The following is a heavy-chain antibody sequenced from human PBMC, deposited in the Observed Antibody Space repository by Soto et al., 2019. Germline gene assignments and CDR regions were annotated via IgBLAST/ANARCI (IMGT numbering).Heavy chain of an antibody. D-gene: IGHD5-18*01. CDR2: IKNDGSEK. J-gene: IGHJ4*02. V-gene: IGHV3-7*03. CDR1: GVSTSSYW. Sequence: PGGSLRLSCAASGVSTSSYWMGWVRQAPGRGLEWVASIKNDGSEKYYMDSPKGRFTISRDNALNSLYLQMNSLRAEDTAVYFCVTGYHSDYWGQGTLVTVS. CDR3: VTGYHSDY.